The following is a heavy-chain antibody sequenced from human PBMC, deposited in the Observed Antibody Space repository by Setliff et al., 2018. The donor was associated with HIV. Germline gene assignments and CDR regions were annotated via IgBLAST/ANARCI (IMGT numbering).Heavy chain of an antibody. CDR1: GGSISSHH. J-gene: IGHJ4*02. CDR3: ARGDQSSSWYIY. D-gene: IGHD6-13*01. CDR2: IYYSGST. Sequence: SETLSLTCTVSGGSISSHHWSWIRQPPGKGLAWIGYIYYSGSTNYNPSLKSRVTISVDTSKNQFSLKLSSVTAADTAVYYCARGDQSSSWYIYWGQGTLVTVSS. V-gene: IGHV4-59*11.